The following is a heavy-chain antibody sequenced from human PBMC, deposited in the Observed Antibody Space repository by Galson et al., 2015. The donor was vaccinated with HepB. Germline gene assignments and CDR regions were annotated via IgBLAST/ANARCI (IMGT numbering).Heavy chain of an antibody. D-gene: IGHD2-2*01. CDR1: GGTFSSYG. V-gene: IGHV1-46*01. CDR2: INPSGGRT. Sequence: SVKVSCKASGGTFSSYGISWVRQAPGQGLEWMGIINPSGGRTNYAQKFQDRVTMTRDTSTSTVYMQLSSLRSEDTAVYYCATIRVGFCITTSCKADDFDIWGQGTMVTVSS. J-gene: IGHJ3*02. CDR3: ATIRVGFCITTSCKADDFDI.